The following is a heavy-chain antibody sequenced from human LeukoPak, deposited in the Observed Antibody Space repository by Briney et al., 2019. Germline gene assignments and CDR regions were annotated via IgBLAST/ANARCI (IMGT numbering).Heavy chain of an antibody. V-gene: IGHV3-48*01. Sequence: GGSLRLSCAASGFTFSSYSMNWVRQAPGKGLEWISSISSSFSTIYYADSVKGRFTISRDNAKHSLSLQMNSLRAEDTAVYYCASHPYYFDYWGQGTLVTVSS. CDR3: ASHPYYFDY. J-gene: IGHJ4*02. CDR1: GFTFSSYS. CDR2: ISSSFSTI.